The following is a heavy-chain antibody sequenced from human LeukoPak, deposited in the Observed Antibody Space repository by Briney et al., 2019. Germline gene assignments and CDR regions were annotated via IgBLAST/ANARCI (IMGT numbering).Heavy chain of an antibody. CDR1: GSTFTSYG. V-gene: IGHV1-18*01. J-gene: IGHJ5*02. D-gene: IGHD3-16*01. CDR2: ISAYNGNT. Sequence: ASVKVSCKASGSTFTSYGISWVRPAPGQGLEWMGWISAYNGNTNYAQKLQGRVTMTRNTSISTAYMELSSLRSEDTAVYYCARGNPMGWGRWFDPWGQGTLVTVSS. CDR3: ARGNPMGWGRWFDP.